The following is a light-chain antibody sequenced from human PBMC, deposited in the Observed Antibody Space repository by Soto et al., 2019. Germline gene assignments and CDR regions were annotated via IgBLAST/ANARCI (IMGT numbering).Light chain of an antibody. V-gene: IGLV2-14*01. Sequence: QSALTQPASVSGSPGQSIAISCTGTSSDVGSHNHVSWYQQYPGKAPKLIIYEVTNRPSGVSARFSGSKFGSTASLTISGLQAEDEGEYYCNSLSAAGSSYVFGPGTKVTVL. CDR2: EVT. CDR1: SSDVGSHNH. CDR3: NSLSAAGSSYV. J-gene: IGLJ1*01.